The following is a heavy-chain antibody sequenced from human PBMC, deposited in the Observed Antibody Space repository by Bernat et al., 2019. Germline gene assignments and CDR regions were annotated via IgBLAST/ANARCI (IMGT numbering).Heavy chain of an antibody. J-gene: IGHJ4*02. D-gene: IGHD5-18*01. CDR3: EKEITAMVAYYFDY. Sequence: QVQLVESGGGVVQPGRSLRLSCAASGFTFSSYAMHWVRQAPGKGLEWVAGISYDGSNIDYADSVKGRFTISRDNSKNTLYLQMNSLRAEDTAVYYCEKEITAMVAYYFDYWGQGTLVTVSS. V-gene: IGHV3-30*18. CDR2: ISYDGSNI. CDR1: GFTFSSYA.